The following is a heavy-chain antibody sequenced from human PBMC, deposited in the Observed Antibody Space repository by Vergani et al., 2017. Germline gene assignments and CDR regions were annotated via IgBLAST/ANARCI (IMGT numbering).Heavy chain of an antibody. Sequence: QVQLQQWGAGLLKPSETLSLTCAVYGGFFSGYYWSWLRQPRGKGLEWVGESNHSGSTNYNPSLKSRFTIPVDTSKNQFSPKLSSVTAADTAMYYCSRMGSYEEDDAFRIGYFDSWGRGILVTVSS. CDR1: GGFFSGYY. J-gene: IGHJ4*02. V-gene: IGHV4-34*01. CDR2: SNHSGST. CDR3: SRMGSYEEDDAFRIGYFDS. D-gene: IGHD3-16*01.